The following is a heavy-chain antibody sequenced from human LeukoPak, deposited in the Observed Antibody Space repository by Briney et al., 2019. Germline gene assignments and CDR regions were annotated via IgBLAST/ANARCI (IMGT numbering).Heavy chain of an antibody. J-gene: IGHJ6*03. V-gene: IGHV4-4*07. CDR1: GGSISSYY. D-gene: IGHD6-19*01. Sequence: PSETLSLTCTVSGGSISSYYWNWIRQPAGKGLEWIGRIYTSGSTNYNPSLKSRVTMSVDTSKNQFSLKLSSVTAADTAVYYCARDMGIAVAGDYYYYMDVWGKGTTVTISS. CDR2: IYTSGST. CDR3: ARDMGIAVAGDYYYYMDV.